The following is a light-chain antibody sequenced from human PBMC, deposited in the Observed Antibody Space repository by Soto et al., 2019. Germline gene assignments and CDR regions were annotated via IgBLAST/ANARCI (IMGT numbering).Light chain of an antibody. J-gene: IGKJ2*01. CDR1: QSISTE. V-gene: IGKV3-15*01. CDR2: SAS. Sequence: EIVMTQSPATLSVSPGERATLSCRASQSISTELAWYQQKPGQPPRLLIYSASTSATGVPARFTGSGSGSEFTLTISGLQSEDFAVYYCQQGHNWPLTFGQGTRLE. CDR3: QQGHNWPLT.